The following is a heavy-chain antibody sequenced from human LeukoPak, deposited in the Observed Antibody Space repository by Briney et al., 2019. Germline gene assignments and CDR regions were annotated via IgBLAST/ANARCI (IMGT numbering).Heavy chain of an antibody. CDR2: IKQDGSEK. CDR3: ASSYGDYDDWFDP. Sequence: PGGSLRLSCAASGFTFSSYWMSWVRQAPGKGLEWVANIKQDGSEKYYVDSVKGRFTISRDNAKNSLCLQMNSLRAEDTAVYYCASSYGDYDDWFDPWGQGTLVTVSS. J-gene: IGHJ5*02. D-gene: IGHD4-17*01. V-gene: IGHV3-7*01. CDR1: GFTFSSYW.